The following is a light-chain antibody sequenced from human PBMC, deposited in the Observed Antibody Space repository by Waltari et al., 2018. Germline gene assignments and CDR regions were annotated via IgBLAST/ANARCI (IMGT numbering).Light chain of an antibody. V-gene: IGLV2-11*01. Sequence: QSALTQPRSVSGSPGHSVTISCTGTSSDVAFYSHVSWYQQSPGKGHKLIIYDASRRSSEVPSRFTASYLGNSASLSLSGLQRDDDAVYFCCSYAGRSVVFGGGTKLTVV. J-gene: IGLJ2*01. CDR3: CSYAGRSVV. CDR2: DAS. CDR1: SSDVAFYSH.